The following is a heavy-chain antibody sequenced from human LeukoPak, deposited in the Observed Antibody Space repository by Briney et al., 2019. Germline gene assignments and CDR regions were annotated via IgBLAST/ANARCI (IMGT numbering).Heavy chain of an antibody. Sequence: SETLSLTCTVFGGSISHYYWSWIRQSAGGGLEWIGRMYVSGNTNYNPSLKSRVTLSLETSKNQFSLRLNSVTAADTAVYYCARDTAGGNYYNVFDLWGRGTLVVVSS. CDR2: MYVSGNT. J-gene: IGHJ4*02. CDR1: GGSISHYY. D-gene: IGHD1-26*01. CDR3: ARDTAGGNYYNVFDL. V-gene: IGHV4-4*07.